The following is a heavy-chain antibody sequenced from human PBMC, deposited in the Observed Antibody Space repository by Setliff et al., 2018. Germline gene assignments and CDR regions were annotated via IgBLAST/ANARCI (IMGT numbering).Heavy chain of an antibody. D-gene: IGHD3-10*01. V-gene: IGHV3-30*18. Sequence: GESLKLSCAASGFTFSSYGMHWVRQAPGKGLEWVAVISYDGSNKYYADSVKGRFTISRDNSKNTLYLQMNSLRAEDTAVYYCAKAWAPRGSGFIYFDYWGQGTLVTVSS. CDR1: GFTFSSYG. CDR3: AKAWAPRGSGFIYFDY. CDR2: ISYDGSNK. J-gene: IGHJ4*02.